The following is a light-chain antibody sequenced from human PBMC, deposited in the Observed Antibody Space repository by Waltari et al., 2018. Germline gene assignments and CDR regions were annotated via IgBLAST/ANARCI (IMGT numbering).Light chain of an antibody. CDR1: ASDVGAYDF. J-gene: IGLJ1*01. Sequence: QSALTQPASVSGSPGQSITISCSGTASDVGAYDFVSWYQQHPGKAPHLIIYEVSNRPSGISNRFSASKSGNTASLTISVLQAEDEADYYCSSYTTSSAPGVFGTGTRVTVL. CDR3: SSYTTSSAPGV. V-gene: IGLV2-14*01. CDR2: EVS.